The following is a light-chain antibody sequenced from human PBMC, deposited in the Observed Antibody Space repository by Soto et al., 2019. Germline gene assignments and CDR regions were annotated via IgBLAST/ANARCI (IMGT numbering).Light chain of an antibody. CDR2: RNN. CDR1: SSNIGSNY. J-gene: IGLJ1*01. Sequence: QPPPSSATHDQRLTILCSGSSSNIGSNYVYWYQQLPGTAPKLLIYRNNQRPSGVPDRFSGSKSGTSASLAISGLRSYDEADYYCAAWYDSLSDFYVFGTGNKVTVL. V-gene: IGLV1-47*01. CDR3: AAWYDSLSDFYV.